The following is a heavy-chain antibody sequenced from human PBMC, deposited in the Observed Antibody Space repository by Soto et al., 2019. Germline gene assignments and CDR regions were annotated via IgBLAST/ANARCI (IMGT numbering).Heavy chain of an antibody. Sequence: QVHLVQSGAEVKKPGASVKVSCTASGYTFTSYGITWVRQAPGQGLEWMGWISAHNGNTDYAQKLQGRVIVTRDTSTSTAYMELRSLISDHTAVYYCARGRYGDYWGQGALVTVSS. V-gene: IGHV1-18*01. CDR1: GYTFTSYG. CDR2: ISAHNGNT. J-gene: IGHJ4*02. CDR3: ARGRYGDY. D-gene: IGHD1-1*01.